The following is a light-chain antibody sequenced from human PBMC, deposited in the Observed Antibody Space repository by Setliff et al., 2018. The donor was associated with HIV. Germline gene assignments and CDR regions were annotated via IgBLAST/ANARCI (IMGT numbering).Light chain of an antibody. CDR3: AAWDDLSSPDVQ. CDR1: SSDVGAYNY. J-gene: IGLJ2*01. CDR2: DAS. V-gene: IGLV2-11*01. Sequence: QSALTQPRSVSGSPGQSVTISCTGTSSDVGAYNYVSWYQQHPGKAPKLMICDASKRPSDVPERFSGSKSGTSASLAISGLRSEDEADYYCAAWDDLSSPDVQFGGGTK.